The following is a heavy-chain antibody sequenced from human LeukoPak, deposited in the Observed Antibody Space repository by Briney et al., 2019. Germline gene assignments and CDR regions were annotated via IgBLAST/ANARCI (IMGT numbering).Heavy chain of an antibody. Sequence: ASVKVSCKASGYTFTSYDINWVRQATGQGLQWMAWMNPNSGNTGYAQKFQGRVTITRNISISTVYMELSSLRSEDTAVYYCAGGSGGQQLVNQAVAYWGQGTLVTVSS. CDR2: MNPNSGNT. CDR3: AGGSGGQQLVNQAVAY. CDR1: GYTFTSYD. J-gene: IGHJ4*02. D-gene: IGHD6-13*01. V-gene: IGHV1-8*03.